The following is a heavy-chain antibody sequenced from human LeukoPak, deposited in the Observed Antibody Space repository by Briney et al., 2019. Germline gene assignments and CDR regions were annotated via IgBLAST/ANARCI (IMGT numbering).Heavy chain of an antibody. Sequence: ASVKVSCKVSGYTLTELSMHWVRQAPGKGLEWMGGFDPEDGETIYAQKFQGRVTMTEDTSTDTAYMELSSLRSEDTAVYYCARALMWDSSSWYDPRTSDAFDIWGQGTMVTVSS. CDR1: GYTLTELS. J-gene: IGHJ3*02. V-gene: IGHV1-24*01. CDR2: FDPEDGET. D-gene: IGHD6-13*01. CDR3: ARALMWDSSSWYDPRTSDAFDI.